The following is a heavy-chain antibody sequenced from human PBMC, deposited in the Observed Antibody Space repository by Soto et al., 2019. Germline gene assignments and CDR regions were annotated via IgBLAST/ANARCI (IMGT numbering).Heavy chain of an antibody. CDR1: GGSISSYY. CDR2: IYYSGST. Sequence: QVQLQESGPGLVKPSETLSLTCTVSGGSISSYYWSWIRQPPGKGLEWIGYIYYSGSTNYNPSLKSRVTISVDTSKNQFSLKLSSVTAADTAVYYCARGVVSGSYPPSFDYWGQGTLVTVSS. CDR3: ARGVVSGSYPPSFDY. D-gene: IGHD1-26*01. V-gene: IGHV4-59*01. J-gene: IGHJ4*02.